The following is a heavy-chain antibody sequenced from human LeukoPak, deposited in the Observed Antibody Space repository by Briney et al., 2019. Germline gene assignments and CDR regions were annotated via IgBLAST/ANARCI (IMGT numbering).Heavy chain of an antibody. CDR2: IYYSGST. CDR1: GGSISSYY. J-gene: IGHJ4*02. Sequence: SETLSLTCTVSGGSISSYYWSWIRQPPGKGLEWIGYIYYSGSTNYNPSLKSRVTISVDTSKNQFSLKLSSVTAADTAVYYCARQYYYDSPFDYWGQGTLVTVSP. D-gene: IGHD3-22*01. CDR3: ARQYYYDSPFDY. V-gene: IGHV4-59*01.